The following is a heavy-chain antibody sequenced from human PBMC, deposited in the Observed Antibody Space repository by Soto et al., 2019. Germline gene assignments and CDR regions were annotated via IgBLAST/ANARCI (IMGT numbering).Heavy chain of an antibody. V-gene: IGHV1-2*02. CDR1: GYTFTGYY. CDR3: ARDLLLVASGTGYYYYYGMDV. CDR2: INPNSGGT. D-gene: IGHD2-15*01. Sequence: ASVKVSCKASGYTFTGYYMHWVRQAPGQGLEWMGWINPNSGGTNYAQKFQGRVTMTRDTSISTASMGLSRLRSDDTAVDYCARDLLLVASGTGYYYYYGMDVWGQGTTVTVSS. J-gene: IGHJ6*02.